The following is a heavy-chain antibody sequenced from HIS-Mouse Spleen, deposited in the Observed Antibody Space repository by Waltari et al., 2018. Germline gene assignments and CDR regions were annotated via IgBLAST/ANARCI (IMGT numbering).Heavy chain of an antibody. V-gene: IGHV1-2*02. CDR1: GYTFTGYY. D-gene: IGHD2-2*02. J-gene: IGHJ4*02. Sequence: QVQLVQSGAEVKKPGASVKVSCKASGYTFTGYYMPWVPRAPGQGLEWMGWINPNRGGTNYAQKFQGRVTMTRDTSISTAYMELSRLRSDDTAVYYCARYNALYRLYYFDYWGQGTLVTVSS. CDR3: ARYNALYRLYYFDY. CDR2: INPNRGGT.